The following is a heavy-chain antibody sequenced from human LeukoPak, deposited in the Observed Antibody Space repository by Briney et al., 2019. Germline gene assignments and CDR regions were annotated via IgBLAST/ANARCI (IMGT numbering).Heavy chain of an antibody. V-gene: IGHV3-21*01. D-gene: IGHD3-10*01. CDR3: ARVGSGGPRGPSDY. Sequence: PGGSLRLSCAASGFTFRTYTMNWVRQAPGKGLEWVSTISSSSSYIYYAESVKGRFTISRDNAKNSLSLQMNSLRAEDTAVYYCARVGSGGPRGPSDYWGQGTLVTVSS. J-gene: IGHJ4*02. CDR1: GFTFRTYT. CDR2: ISSSSSYI.